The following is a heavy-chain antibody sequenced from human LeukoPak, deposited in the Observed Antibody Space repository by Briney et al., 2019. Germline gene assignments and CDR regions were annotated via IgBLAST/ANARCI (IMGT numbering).Heavy chain of an antibody. Sequence: SETLSLTCTVSGGSISSSSYYWGWIRQPPGKGLEWIGSIYYSGSTYYNPSLKSRVTISVDTSKNQFSLKLSSVTAADTAVYYCASPSIAAAGTDYWGQGTLVTVSS. CDR2: IYYSGST. V-gene: IGHV4-39*01. J-gene: IGHJ4*02. CDR1: GGSISSSSYY. D-gene: IGHD6-13*01. CDR3: ASPSIAAAGTDY.